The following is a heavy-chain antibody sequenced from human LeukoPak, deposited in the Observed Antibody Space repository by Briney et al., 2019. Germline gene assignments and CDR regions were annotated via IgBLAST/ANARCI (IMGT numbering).Heavy chain of an antibody. CDR1: GFTFSSYS. V-gene: IGHV3-21*01. D-gene: IGHD6-19*01. Sequence: PGRSLRLSCAASGFTFSSYSMNWVRQAPGKGLEWVSSISSSSSYIYYADSVKGRFTISRDNAKNSLYLQMNSLRAEDTAVYYCAREGTRGWSLFDYWGQGTLVTVSS. J-gene: IGHJ4*02. CDR3: AREGTRGWSLFDY. CDR2: ISSSSSYI.